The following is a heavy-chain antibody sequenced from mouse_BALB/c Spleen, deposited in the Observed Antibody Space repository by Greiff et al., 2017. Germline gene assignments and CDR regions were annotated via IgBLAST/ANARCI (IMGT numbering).Heavy chain of an antibody. V-gene: IGHV3-6*02. D-gene: IGHD1-1*01. Sequence: EVKLMESGPGLVKPSQSLSLTCSVTGYSITSGYYWNWIRQFPGNKLEWMGYISYDGSNNYNPSLKNRISITRDTSKNQFFLKLNSVTTEDTATYYWARATTGYAMDYWGQGTSVTVSS. CDR3: ARATTGYAMDY. CDR2: ISYDGSN. J-gene: IGHJ4*01. CDR1: GYSITSGYY.